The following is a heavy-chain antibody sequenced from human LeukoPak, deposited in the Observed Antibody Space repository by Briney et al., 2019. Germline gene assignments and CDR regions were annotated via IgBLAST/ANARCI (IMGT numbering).Heavy chain of an antibody. CDR2: ISYAVNIK. Sequence: SCKASGYTFTSYGISWVRQAPGKGLEWVAVISYAVNIKYYADSVKGRFTISRDSSSKTVFLQMNSLRTEDTAVYYCVREGYYESGSSPTFYFDYWGQGTLITVSS. D-gene: IGHD3-10*01. V-gene: IGHV3-30-3*01. CDR1: GYTFTSYG. CDR3: VREGYYESGSSPTFYFDY. J-gene: IGHJ4*02.